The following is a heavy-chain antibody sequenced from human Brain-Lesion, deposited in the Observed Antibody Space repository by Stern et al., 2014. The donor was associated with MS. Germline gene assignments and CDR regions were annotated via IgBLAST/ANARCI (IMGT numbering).Heavy chain of an antibody. V-gene: IGHV4-61*02. Sequence: QVQLVQSGPGLVKPSQTLSLSCTVSGGSISSGGYYWSWIRQPAGKGLEWIGRIFNSGSTSYNPPLKRRVTISIDTSKNQFSLRLTSMTAADTAVYYCARGRVVPGFQYYATDVWGQGTTVIVSS. CDR1: GGSISSGGYY. CDR2: IFNSGST. CDR3: ARGRVVPGFQYYATDV. J-gene: IGHJ6*02. D-gene: IGHD2-2*01.